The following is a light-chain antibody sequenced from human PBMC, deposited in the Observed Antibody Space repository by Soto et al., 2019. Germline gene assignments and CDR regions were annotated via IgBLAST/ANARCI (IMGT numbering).Light chain of an antibody. CDR3: QQYNNWPLYT. J-gene: IGKJ2*01. V-gene: IGKV3-15*01. CDR2: GAS. Sequence: DIVMTQSPATLSVSPGERATLSCRASQSVSSNLAWYQQKPGQAPRLLIYGASTRATGIPARFSGSGSGTEFTLTISSLQSEDFAIYYCQQYNNWPLYTFGRGTKLE. CDR1: QSVSSN.